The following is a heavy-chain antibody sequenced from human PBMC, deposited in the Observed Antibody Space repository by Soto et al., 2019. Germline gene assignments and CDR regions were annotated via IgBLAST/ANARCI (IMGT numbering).Heavy chain of an antibody. CDR2: ISSSSSYI. V-gene: IGHV3-21*01. CDR1: GFTFSSYS. Sequence: EVQLVESGGGLVQPGGSLRLSCAASGFTFSSYSMNWVRQAPGKGLEWVSSISSSSSYIYYADSVKGRFTISRDNAKNSLYLQMNSLRDEDTAVYYCARDETVGVSIVLPAAVDYWGQGTLVTVSS. J-gene: IGHJ4*02. CDR3: ARDETVGVSIVLPAAVDY. D-gene: IGHD2-2*01.